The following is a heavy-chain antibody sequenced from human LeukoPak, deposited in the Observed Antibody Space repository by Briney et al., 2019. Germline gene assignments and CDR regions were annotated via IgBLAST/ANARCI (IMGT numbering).Heavy chain of an antibody. CDR3: ARMGSSSWSDY. CDR1: GFTFDDYA. CDR2: ISSSSSYI. V-gene: IGHV3-21*01. Sequence: GGSLRLSCAASGFTFDDYAMHWVRQAPGKGLEWVSSISSSSSYIYYADSVKGRFTISRDNAKNSLYLQMNSLRAEDTAVYYCARMGSSSWSDYWGQGTLVTVSS. D-gene: IGHD6-13*01. J-gene: IGHJ4*02.